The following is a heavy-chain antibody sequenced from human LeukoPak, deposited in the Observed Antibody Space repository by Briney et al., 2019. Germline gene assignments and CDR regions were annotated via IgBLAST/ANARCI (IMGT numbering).Heavy chain of an antibody. Sequence: PGGSLRLSCAASGFTFSSYAMSWVRQAPGKGLEWVSAISGSGGSTYYADSVKGRFTISRDNSKNTLYLQMNSLRAEDTAVYYCASHGTYYENYFDYWGQGTLVTVSS. D-gene: IGHD1-26*01. CDR2: ISGSGGST. CDR3: ASHGTYYENYFDY. CDR1: GFTFSSYA. V-gene: IGHV3-23*01. J-gene: IGHJ4*02.